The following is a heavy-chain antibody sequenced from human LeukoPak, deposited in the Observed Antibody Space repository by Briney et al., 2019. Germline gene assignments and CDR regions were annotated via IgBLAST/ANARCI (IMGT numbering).Heavy chain of an antibody. Sequence: SETLSLTCAVSGGSISSGGYSWSWIRQPPGKGLEWIGYIYYSGSTDYNPSLKSRVNISVDTSKNQFSLKLIFVTAADTAVYYCARDYYDSSGYLDAFDIWGQGTMVTVSS. V-gene: IGHV4-61*08. CDR1: GGSISSGGYS. J-gene: IGHJ3*02. D-gene: IGHD3-22*01. CDR2: IYYSGST. CDR3: ARDYYDSSGYLDAFDI.